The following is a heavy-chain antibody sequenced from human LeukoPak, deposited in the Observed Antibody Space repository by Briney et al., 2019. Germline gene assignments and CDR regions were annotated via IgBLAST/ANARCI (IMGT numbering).Heavy chain of an antibody. CDR2: ITQDGSEK. J-gene: IGHJ4*02. D-gene: IGHD3-10*01. CDR3: ARDRIYYGSGSYYKTPLDS. Sequence: ASGFTFSSYWMSWVRQAPGKGLEWVANITQDGSEKYYVDSVKGRFTISRDNAKNSLYLQMNTLRADDTAAYYCARDRIYYGSGSYYKTPLDSWGQGTLVTVSS. V-gene: IGHV3-7*01. CDR1: GFTFSSYW.